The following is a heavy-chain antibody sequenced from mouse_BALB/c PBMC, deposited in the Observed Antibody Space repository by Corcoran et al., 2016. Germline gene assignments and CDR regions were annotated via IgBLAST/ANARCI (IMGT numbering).Heavy chain of an antibody. J-gene: IGHJ4*01. D-gene: IGHD1-3*01. CDR3: ASRGYKNAMDY. V-gene: IGHV9-1*02. Sequence: QIQLVQSGPELKKPGETVKISCKASGYTFTNYGMHWVKQAPGKGLKWMGWINTYTGEPTYADDFKGRFAFSLETSASTAYLQINNLKNEDMATYFCASRGYKNAMDYWGQGTSVTVSS. CDR2: INTYTGEP. CDR1: GYTFTNYG.